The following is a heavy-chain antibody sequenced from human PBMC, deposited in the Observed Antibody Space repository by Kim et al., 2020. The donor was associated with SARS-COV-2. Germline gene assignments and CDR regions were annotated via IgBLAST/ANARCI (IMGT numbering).Heavy chain of an antibody. J-gene: IGHJ6*02. CDR3: AKDSRALPFYGMDV. D-gene: IGHD3-16*01. V-gene: IGHV3-9*01. CDR2: ISWHSVTT. Sequence: GGSLRHSCAVSGFTFGDYAMHWVRQAPGKGLEWVSGISWHSVTTAYADSVKGRFTISRDNAKNSLYLQMNSLRAEDTALYYCAKDSRALPFYGMDVWGQGTTVTVSS. CDR1: GFTFGDYA.